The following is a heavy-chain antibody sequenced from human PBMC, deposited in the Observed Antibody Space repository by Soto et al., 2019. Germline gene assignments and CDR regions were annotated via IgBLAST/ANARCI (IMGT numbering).Heavy chain of an antibody. CDR2: IYYSGST. J-gene: IGHJ4*02. CDR3: ARTGYSSSWGSPPYFDY. D-gene: IGHD6-13*01. Sequence: PSETLSLTCTVSGGSISSSSYYWVLIRQPPGKGLEWIGSIYYSGSTYYNPSLKSRVTISVDTSKNQFSLKLSSVTAADTAVYYCARTGYSSSWGSPPYFDYWGQGTLVTVSS. CDR1: GGSISSSSYY. V-gene: IGHV4-39*01.